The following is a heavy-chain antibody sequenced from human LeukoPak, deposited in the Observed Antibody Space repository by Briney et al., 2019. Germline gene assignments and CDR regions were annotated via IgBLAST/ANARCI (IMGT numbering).Heavy chain of an antibody. CDR3: ARVVGDVYNQPDYFDY. D-gene: IGHD5-24*01. V-gene: IGHV3-48*01. CDR2: ISGSSSTM. CDR1: GFTFSSYS. J-gene: IGHJ4*02. Sequence: GGSLRLSCAASGFTFSSYSMNWVRQAPGKGLEWVSYISGSSSTMYYADSVNGRFTISRDNAKNSLYLQMNSLRAEDTAVYYCARVVGDVYNQPDYFDYWGPGALVTVSS.